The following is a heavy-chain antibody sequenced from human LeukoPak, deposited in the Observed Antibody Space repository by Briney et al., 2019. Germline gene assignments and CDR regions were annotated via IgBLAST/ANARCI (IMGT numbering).Heavy chain of an antibody. V-gene: IGHV3-9*01. CDR3: AKDVYSSSWYYFHY. Sequence: GGSLRLSCAASGFTFDDYAMHWVRQAPGKGLEWVSGISWNSGSIGYADSVKGRFAISRDNAKNSLYLQMNSLRAEDTALYYCAKDVYSSSWYYFHYWGQGNLVTVSS. J-gene: IGHJ4*02. CDR2: ISWNSGSI. CDR1: GFTFDDYA. D-gene: IGHD6-13*01.